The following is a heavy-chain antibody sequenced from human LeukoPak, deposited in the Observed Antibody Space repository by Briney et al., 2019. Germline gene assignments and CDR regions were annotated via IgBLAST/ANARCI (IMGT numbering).Heavy chain of an antibody. Sequence: SETLSLSCTASGVTFSSSSMNWVRIRQAPGQGLEWIGNIHYSGKTYYNPSLSSRAAISVITTNQFSLRLTSVTAADTAVYHCGRSYRNGAACTRRCFYPCGEGTLLTVSS. CDR1: GVTFSSSSMN. D-gene: IGHD2-8*01. J-gene: IGHJ5*02. V-gene: IGHV4-39*01. CDR2: IHYSGKT. CDR3: GRSYRNGAACTRRCFYP.